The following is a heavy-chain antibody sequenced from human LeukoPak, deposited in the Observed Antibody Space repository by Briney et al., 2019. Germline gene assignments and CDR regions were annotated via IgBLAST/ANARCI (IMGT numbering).Heavy chain of an antibody. CDR3: ARVSLVAGPFYIDY. Sequence: SQTLSLTCAVSGGSISSGGYSWSWIRQPPGKGLEWIGYIYHSGSTYYDPSLKSRVTISVDRSKNQFSLKLSSVTAADTAVYYCARVSLVAGPFYIDYWGQGTLVTVSS. CDR1: GGSISSGGYS. J-gene: IGHJ4*02. D-gene: IGHD6-19*01. CDR2: IYHSGST. V-gene: IGHV4-30-2*01.